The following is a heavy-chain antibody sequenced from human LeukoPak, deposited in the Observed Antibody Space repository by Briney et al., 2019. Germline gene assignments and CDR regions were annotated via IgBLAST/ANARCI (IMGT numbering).Heavy chain of an antibody. CDR1: GFTFTDYY. Sequence: PGGSLRLSCAASGFTFTDYYMNWIRQAPGKGLEWVSYISSGSTYTNYADSVKGRFTISRDNAKNSLYLQMNGLRAEDTAVYYCARGGVYSNGWSDYWGRGTLVTVSS. V-gene: IGHV3-11*06. D-gene: IGHD6-19*01. CDR3: ARGGVYSNGWSDY. J-gene: IGHJ4*02. CDR2: ISSGSTYT.